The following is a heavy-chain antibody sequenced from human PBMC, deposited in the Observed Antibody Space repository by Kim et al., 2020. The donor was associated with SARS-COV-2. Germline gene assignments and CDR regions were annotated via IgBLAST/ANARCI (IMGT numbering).Heavy chain of an antibody. CDR2: ISGSGGST. V-gene: IGHV3-23*01. Sequence: GGSLRLSCAASGFTFSSYAMSWVRQAPGKGLEWVSAISGSGGSTYYADSVKGRFTISRDNSKNTLYLQMNSLRAEDTAVYYCAKEVLRRRVRGVILYFDIWGQGTMVTVSS. D-gene: IGHD3-10*01. CDR1: GFTFSSYA. J-gene: IGHJ3*02. CDR3: AKEVLRRRVRGVILYFDI.